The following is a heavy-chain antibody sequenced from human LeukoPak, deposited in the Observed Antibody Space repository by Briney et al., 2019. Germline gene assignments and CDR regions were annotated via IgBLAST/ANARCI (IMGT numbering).Heavy chain of an antibody. CDR2: INPNSGGT. V-gene: IGHV1-2*02. J-gene: IGHJ5*02. Sequence: EASVKVSCKASGYTFTGYYMHWVRQAPGQGLEWMGWINPNSGGTNYAQKFQGRVTMTRNTSISTAYMELSSLRSEDTAVYYCARVRRAAGNWFDPWGQGTLVTVSS. CDR1: GYTFTGYY. D-gene: IGHD6-13*01. CDR3: ARVRRAAGNWFDP.